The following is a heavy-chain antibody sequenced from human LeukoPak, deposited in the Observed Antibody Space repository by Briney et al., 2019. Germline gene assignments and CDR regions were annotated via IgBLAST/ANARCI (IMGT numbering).Heavy chain of an antibody. J-gene: IGHJ6*03. Sequence: GGSLRLSCAASGFTFDDYGMSWVRQAPGEGLEWVSGINWNGGSTGYADSVGGRFTISRDNAKNSLYLQMNSLRAEDTALYYCAREDIPAAVSDYYMDVWGKGTTVTVSS. D-gene: IGHD6-13*01. CDR3: AREDIPAAVSDYYMDV. V-gene: IGHV3-20*04. CDR2: INWNGGST. CDR1: GFTFDDYG.